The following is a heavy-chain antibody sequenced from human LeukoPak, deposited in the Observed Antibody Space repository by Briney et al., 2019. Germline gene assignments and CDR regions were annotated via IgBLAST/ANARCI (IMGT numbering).Heavy chain of an antibody. J-gene: IGHJ4*02. D-gene: IGHD5-18*01. Sequence: SQTLSLTCAISGDSVSRNSPAWNWITQSPSRGLEWLGRTYCRPKWYNDYAVSVKSRITINPDTSKNQCSLQLNSVTPEDTAVYYCARDRGSGEIQLSVNFDYWGQGTLVTVSS. CDR3: ARDRGSGEIQLSVNFDY. CDR1: GDSVSRNSPA. V-gene: IGHV6-1*01. CDR2: TYCRPKWYN.